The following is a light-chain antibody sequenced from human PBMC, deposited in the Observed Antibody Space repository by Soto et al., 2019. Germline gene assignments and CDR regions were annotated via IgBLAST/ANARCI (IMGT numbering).Light chain of an antibody. V-gene: IGKV1-39*01. Sequence: DVRMTQSPSSLSASVGDTITITCRASRTINTYSNWFQQKPGEPPRLLIYGASTLHDGVPSSFSGSGSGADFTLTISCLQPEDFASYHCQQTYSYISFGGGTKV. J-gene: IGKJ4*01. CDR3: QQTYSYIS. CDR2: GAS. CDR1: RTINTY.